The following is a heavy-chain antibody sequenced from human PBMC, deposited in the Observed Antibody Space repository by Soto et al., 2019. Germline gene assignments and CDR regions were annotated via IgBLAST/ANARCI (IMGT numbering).Heavy chain of an antibody. CDR2: IKVDNGDT. J-gene: IGHJ4*02. CDR1: GYTLKNYG. V-gene: IGHV1-18*01. CDR3: ARSRYYFDY. Sequence: QVHLVQSGGEVKKPGGSVKVSCKASGYTLKNYGIGWVRQAPGLGPEWVGWIKVDNGDTKYAEKLQGRVTLTTDTSTSTAYMELWNLRSDDTAFYYCARSRYYFDYWGQRTLVTVSS.